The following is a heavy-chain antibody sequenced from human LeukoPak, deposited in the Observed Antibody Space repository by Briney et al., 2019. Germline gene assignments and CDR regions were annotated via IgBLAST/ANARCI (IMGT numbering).Heavy chain of an antibody. CDR2: IYYSGST. V-gene: IGHV4-59*12. CDR1: GGSISSYY. J-gene: IGHJ4*02. Sequence: SETLSLTCTVSGGSISSYYWSWIRQPPGKGLEWIGYIYYSGSTYYNPSLKSRVTISVDTSKNQFSLKLSSVTAADTAVYYCARDFYCSSTSCYSSYFDYWGQGTLVTVSS. CDR3: ARDFYCSSTSCYSSYFDY. D-gene: IGHD2-2*01.